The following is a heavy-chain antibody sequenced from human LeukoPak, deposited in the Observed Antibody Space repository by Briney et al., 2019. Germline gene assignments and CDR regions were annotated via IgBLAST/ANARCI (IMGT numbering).Heavy chain of an antibody. Sequence: GGSLRLSCAASGFTLSRYAMTWVRQAPGKGLDWVAAISGSGGSTYYADSVKGRFTVSRDNSKNTLYLQMNSLRAEDTAVYYCAKDERFGEFPLGTFECWGQGTLVTVSS. J-gene: IGHJ4*02. CDR1: GFTLSRYA. CDR2: ISGSGGST. D-gene: IGHD3-10*01. CDR3: AKDERFGEFPLGTFEC. V-gene: IGHV3-23*01.